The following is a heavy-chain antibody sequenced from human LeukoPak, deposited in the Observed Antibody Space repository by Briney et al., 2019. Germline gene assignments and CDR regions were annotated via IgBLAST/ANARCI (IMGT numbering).Heavy chain of an antibody. CDR1: GGSISGYY. CDR3: ARDGRQRVTMDTGALDI. V-gene: IGHV4-4*07. J-gene: IGHJ3*02. Sequence: SETLSLTCSVSGGSISGYYWSWIRQPAGKGLEWLGRVYTSGSTNYNPSLKSRVTIPMDTSKNQFPLKLSSVTAADTAVYYCARDGRQRVTMDTGALDIWGQGTMVTVSS. CDR2: VYTSGST. D-gene: IGHD3-10*01.